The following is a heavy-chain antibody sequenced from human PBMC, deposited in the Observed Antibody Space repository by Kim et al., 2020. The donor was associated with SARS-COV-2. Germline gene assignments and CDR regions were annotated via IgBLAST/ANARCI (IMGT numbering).Heavy chain of an antibody. D-gene: IGHD6-19*01. CDR1: GYTFTGYY. CDR3: ARDIFIAVAGTLTFYGMDV. Sequence: ASVKVSCKASGYTFTGYYMHWVRQAPGQGLEWMGWINPNSGGTNYAQKFQGWVTMTRDTSISTAYMELSRLRSDDTAVYYCARDIFIAVAGTLTFYGMDVWGQGTTVTVSS. J-gene: IGHJ6*02. CDR2: INPNSGGT. V-gene: IGHV1-2*04.